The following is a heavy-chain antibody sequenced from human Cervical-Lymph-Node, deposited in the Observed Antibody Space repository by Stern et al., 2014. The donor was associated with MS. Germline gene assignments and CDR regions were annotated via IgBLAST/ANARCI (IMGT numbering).Heavy chain of an antibody. J-gene: IGHJ4*02. CDR1: GLTFSSYW. Sequence: EVQLVESGGGLVQPGGSLRLSCAASGLTFSSYWMTWVRQAPGKGLEWVANIKPDGSEKYYVDSVKGRFTISRDNAKNSLYLQMDSLRAEDTAVYYCARDRGKVGYWGQGALVTVSS. CDR3: ARDRGKVGY. CDR2: IKPDGSEK. V-gene: IGHV3-7*01. D-gene: IGHD3-16*01.